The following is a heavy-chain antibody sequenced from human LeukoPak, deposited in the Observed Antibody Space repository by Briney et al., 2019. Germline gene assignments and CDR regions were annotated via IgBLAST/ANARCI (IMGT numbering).Heavy chain of an antibody. CDR1: RRTFSSYA. V-gene: IGHV1-69*04. CDR2: IIPIFGIA. Sequence: SVKVSCKASRRTFSSYAISWVRQAPGQGLDGMGRIIPIFGIANYAQKFQGRVTITADKSTSTAYMELRRLRSEYTAVYYCAREGDHLDSYCSGGSCYSRASWFDPWGQGTLVTVSS. CDR3: AREGDHLDSYCSGGSCYSRASWFDP. D-gene: IGHD2-15*01. J-gene: IGHJ5*02.